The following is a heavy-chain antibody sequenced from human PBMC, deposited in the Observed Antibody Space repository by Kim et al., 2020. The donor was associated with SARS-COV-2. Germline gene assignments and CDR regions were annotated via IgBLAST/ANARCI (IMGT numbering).Heavy chain of an antibody. CDR1: GFTFDDYA. CDR2: ISWNSGSI. J-gene: IGHJ4*02. Sequence: GGSLRLSCAASGFTFDDYAMHWVRQAPGKGLEWVSGISWNSGSIGYADSVKGRFTISRDNAKNSLYLQMNSLRAEDTALYYCAKDIYRVKFGGYDYWGQGTLVTVSS. V-gene: IGHV3-9*01. CDR3: AKDIYRVKFGGYDY. D-gene: IGHD3-10*01.